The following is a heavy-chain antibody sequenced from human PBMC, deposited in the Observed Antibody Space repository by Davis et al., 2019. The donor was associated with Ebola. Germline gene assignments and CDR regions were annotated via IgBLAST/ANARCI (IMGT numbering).Heavy chain of an antibody. CDR3: ARGATFYYDSSGYYPRYFDY. CDR2: IYYSGST. CDR1: GGSISSGDYY. D-gene: IGHD3-22*01. Sequence: MPSETLSLTCTVSGGSISSGDYYWSWIRQPPGKGLEWIGYIYYSGSTYYNPSLKSRVTISVDTSKNQFSLKLSSVTAADTAVYYCARGATFYYDSSGYYPRYFDYWGQGTLVTVSS. J-gene: IGHJ4*02. V-gene: IGHV4-30-4*01.